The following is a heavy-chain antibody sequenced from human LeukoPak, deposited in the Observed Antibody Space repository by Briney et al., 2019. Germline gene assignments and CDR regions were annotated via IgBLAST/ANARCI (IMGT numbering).Heavy chain of an antibody. J-gene: IGHJ5*02. D-gene: IGHD7-27*01. CDR1: GGSISSGSYY. CDR2: IYYSGST. V-gene: IGHV4-61*01. Sequence: PSETLSLTCTVSGGSISSGSYYWSWIRQPPGKGLEWIGYIYYSGSTNYNPSLKSRVTISVDTSKNQFSLKLSSVTAADTAVYYCARVLTGDGLWFDPWGQGTLVTVSS. CDR3: ARVLTGDGLWFDP.